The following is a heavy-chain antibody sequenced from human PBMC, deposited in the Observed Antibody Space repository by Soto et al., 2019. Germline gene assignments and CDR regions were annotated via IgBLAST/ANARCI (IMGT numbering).Heavy chain of an antibody. Sequence: EVHLVESGGGLVQPGGSLRLSCAASGFTFSDYWMSWVRQAPGKGLEWVASIHQNGGERHYVDSVKGRFSISRDNAKKSLFLQMDSLRAEDTAVYYCARGGGNGDSWGQGTLVTVSS. J-gene: IGHJ4*02. CDR2: IHQNGGER. CDR3: ARGGGNGDS. V-gene: IGHV3-7*05. D-gene: IGHD4-4*01. CDR1: GFTFSDYW.